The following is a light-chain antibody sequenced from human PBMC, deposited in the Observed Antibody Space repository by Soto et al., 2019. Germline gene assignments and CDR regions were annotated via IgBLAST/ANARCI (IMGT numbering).Light chain of an antibody. CDR1: QDISNY. J-gene: IGKJ3*01. V-gene: IGKV1-27*01. Sequence: DIQMTQSPSSLSASVGDTVTITCRASQDISNYLAWFQQKPGEAPKLLIYGPSTLESGVPSRFSGGKSGTDFTLTISGLQPEDVAIYYCQKYNSLPLTFGPGTKVESK. CDR3: QKYNSLPLT. CDR2: GPS.